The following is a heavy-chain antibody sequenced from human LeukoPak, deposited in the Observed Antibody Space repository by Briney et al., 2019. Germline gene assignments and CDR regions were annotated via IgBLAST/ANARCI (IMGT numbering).Heavy chain of an antibody. CDR2: IYTSGST. J-gene: IGHJ6*03. V-gene: IGHV4-61*02. D-gene: IGHD3-10*01. CDR3: AREGSDYYGSGSYYRSYYYYMDV. Sequence: KPSETLSLTCTVSGGSISSSSYYWSWIRQPAGKGLEWIGRIYTSGSTNYNPSLKSRVTMSVDTSKNQFSLKLSSVTAADTAVYYCAREGSDYYGSGSYYRSYYYYMDVWGKGTTVTISS. CDR1: GGSISSSSYY.